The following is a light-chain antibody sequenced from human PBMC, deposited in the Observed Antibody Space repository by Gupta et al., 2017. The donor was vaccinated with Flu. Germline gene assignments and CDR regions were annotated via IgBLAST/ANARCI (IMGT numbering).Light chain of an antibody. CDR2: KAS. CDR3: QQYNSYRYT. Sequence: PSTLSASVGDRVTITCRASQSISSWLAWYQQKPGKAPKLLIYKASSLESGVPSRFSGSGSGTEFTLTISSLQPDDFATYYCQQYNSYRYTFGQGTKLEIK. J-gene: IGKJ2*01. V-gene: IGKV1-5*03. CDR1: QSISSW.